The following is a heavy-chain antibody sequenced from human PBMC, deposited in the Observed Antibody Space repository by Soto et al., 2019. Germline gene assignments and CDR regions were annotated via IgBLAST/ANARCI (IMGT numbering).Heavy chain of an antibody. J-gene: IGHJ6*03. Sequence: SETLSLTCTVSGCSISSYYWSWIRQPPGKGLEWIGYIYYSGSTNYNPSLKSRVTISVDTSKNQFSLKLSSVTAADTAVYYCARVVAARPYRYYYYMDVWGKGTTVTVSS. D-gene: IGHD6-6*01. CDR3: ARVVAARPYRYYYYMDV. CDR1: GCSISSYY. CDR2: IYYSGST. V-gene: IGHV4-59*01.